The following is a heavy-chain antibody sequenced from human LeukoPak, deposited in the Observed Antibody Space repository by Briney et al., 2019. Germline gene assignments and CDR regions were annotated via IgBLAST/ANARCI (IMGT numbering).Heavy chain of an antibody. J-gene: IGHJ4*02. CDR2: IYSGGST. CDR1: EFSVGSNY. CDR3: ARDLALGGYDY. D-gene: IGHD3-16*01. V-gene: IGHV3-66*02. Sequence: PGGPLRLSCAASEFSVGSNYMTWVRQAPGKGLEWVSLIYSGGSTYYADSVKGRFTISRNNSKNTLYLQMNSLRAEDTALCYCARDLALGGYDYWGQGTLVTVSS.